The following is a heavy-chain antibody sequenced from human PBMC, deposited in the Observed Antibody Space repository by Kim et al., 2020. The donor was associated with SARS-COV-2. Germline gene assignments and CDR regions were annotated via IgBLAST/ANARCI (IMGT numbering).Heavy chain of an antibody. V-gene: IGHV4-30-4*01. J-gene: IGHJ6*02. CDR2: IYYSGST. CDR3: ARDPAIPYGMDV. Sequence: SETLSLTCTVSGGSISSGDYYWSWIRQPPGKGLEWIGYIYYSGSTYYNPSLKSRVTISVDTSKNQFSLKLSSVTAADTAVYYCARDPAIPYGMDVWGQGTTVTVSS. CDR1: GGSISSGDYY. D-gene: IGHD2-21*01.